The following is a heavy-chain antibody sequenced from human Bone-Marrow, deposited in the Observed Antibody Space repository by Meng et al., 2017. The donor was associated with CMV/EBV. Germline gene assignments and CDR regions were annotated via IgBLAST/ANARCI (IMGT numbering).Heavy chain of an antibody. CDR1: GFALSSYS. CDR2: ISSSSSTI. Sequence: GGSLRLSCAASGFALSSYSVNWVRQAPGKGLEWVSYISSSSSTIYYADSVKGRFTISRDNAKNSLYLQMNSLRAEYTAVYYCARGGYDFWSGYYEGYYYYGMDVWGQGTTVTVS. V-gene: IGHV3-48*04. J-gene: IGHJ6*02. CDR3: ARGGYDFWSGYYEGYYYYGMDV. D-gene: IGHD3-3*01.